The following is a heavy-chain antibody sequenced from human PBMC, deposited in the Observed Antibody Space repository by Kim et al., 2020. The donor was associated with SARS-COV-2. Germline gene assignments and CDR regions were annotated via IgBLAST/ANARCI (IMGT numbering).Heavy chain of an antibody. V-gene: IGHV5-51*01. CDR3: ARQNGAAAGLDS. D-gene: IGHD6-13*01. Sequence: RYNPSFQGQVTISADKSISTAYLQWSSLKASDTAMYYCARQNGAAAGLDSWGQGTLVTVSS. J-gene: IGHJ5*01.